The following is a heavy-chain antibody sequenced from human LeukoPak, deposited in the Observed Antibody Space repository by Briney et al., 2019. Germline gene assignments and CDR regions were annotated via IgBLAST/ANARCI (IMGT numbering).Heavy chain of an antibody. CDR2: IHYAGAT. J-gene: IGHJ6*03. CDR3: ASNGFRTPCGDDCYSDYMDV. D-gene: IGHD2-21*02. CDR1: GGSASGDS. Sequence: SEPLSLTCTVSGGSASGDSWTWIRHSAGTGLERIGYIHYAGATSYNPSLKGRVAIPVDTSKTQFSLQLISVTAPATAVYFCASNGFRTPCGDDCYSDYMDVWGKGTAVTVSS. V-gene: IGHV4-59*02.